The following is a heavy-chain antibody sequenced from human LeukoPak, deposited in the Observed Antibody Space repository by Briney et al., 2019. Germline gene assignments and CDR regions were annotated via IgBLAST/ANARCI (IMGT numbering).Heavy chain of an antibody. D-gene: IGHD3-16*01. CDR1: GYTFTGYY. J-gene: IGHJ4*02. Sequence: ASVKVSCKASGYTFTGYYVHWVRQAPGHGLEWMGWINPKSGGTNYAQKFEGGVTMTRDTSISTAYMEVSSLRSDDTAVYYCARDFGDRPSPGTKYWGQGTLVTVSS. CDR3: ARDFGDRPSPGTKY. V-gene: IGHV1-2*02. CDR2: INPKSGGT.